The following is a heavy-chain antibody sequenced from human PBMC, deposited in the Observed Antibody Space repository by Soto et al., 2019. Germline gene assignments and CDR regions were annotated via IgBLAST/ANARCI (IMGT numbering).Heavy chain of an antibody. CDR2: VFHPGSA. V-gene: IGHV4-4*02. CDR1: GLSVSSTNC. CDR3: ASDAYYGGFSLGY. J-gene: IGHJ4*02. D-gene: IGHD4-17*01. Sequence: SETLSLTCALSGLSVSSTNCWNWVRQTTGQGLEWFGEVFHPGSAKYNPSLESRVSMSRGESRNQLALEIRSMPAADTAVCYRASDAYYGGFSLGYWGQGILVTVS.